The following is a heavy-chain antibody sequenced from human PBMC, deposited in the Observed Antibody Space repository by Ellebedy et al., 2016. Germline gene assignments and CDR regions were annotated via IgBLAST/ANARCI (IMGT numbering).Heavy chain of an antibody. J-gene: IGHJ4*02. Sequence: GESLKISCKVSGYTFTRFWIGWVRQMPGKGLEWMGIIYPGDSDARYSPSSQGQVTISADKSISTAYLQWSSLKASDTAMYYCARAGSGDTPSGDYWGQGTLVTVSS. CDR3: ARAGSGDTPSGDY. CDR1: GYTFTRFW. D-gene: IGHD3-10*01. V-gene: IGHV5-51*01. CDR2: IYPGDSDA.